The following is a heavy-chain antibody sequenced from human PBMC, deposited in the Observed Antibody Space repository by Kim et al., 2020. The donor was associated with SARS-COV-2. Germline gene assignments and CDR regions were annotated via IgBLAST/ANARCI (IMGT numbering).Heavy chain of an antibody. J-gene: IGHJ6*02. CDR2: IWYDGSNK. CDR1: GFTFSNYA. Sequence: GGSLRLSCAASGFTFSNYAMHWVRQAPGKGLEWVAVIWYDGSNKYYGHSVEGRFTISRDNPKNTLYLQMDSLRAEDTAVYYCARISYSMACYIRRDCYFYGMDVWGQGTSVTVSS. CDR3: ARISYSMACYIRRDCYFYGMDV. D-gene: IGHD2-8*01. V-gene: IGHV3-33*01.